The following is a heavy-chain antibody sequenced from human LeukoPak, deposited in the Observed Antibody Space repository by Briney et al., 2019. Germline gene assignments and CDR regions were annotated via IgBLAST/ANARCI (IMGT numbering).Heavy chain of an antibody. D-gene: IGHD4-17*01. CDR1: GYTFTSHY. CDR2: LNPSGGRT. Sequence: GASVKVSCKAFGYTFTSHYMHWVRQAPGQGLEWMGILNPSGGRTTYAQKFKGRVTMTRDTSTSTVYMELSSLRSEDTAVYYCARDRTTVTTFDYWGQGTLVTVSS. V-gene: IGHV1-46*01. J-gene: IGHJ4*02. CDR3: ARDRTTVTTFDY.